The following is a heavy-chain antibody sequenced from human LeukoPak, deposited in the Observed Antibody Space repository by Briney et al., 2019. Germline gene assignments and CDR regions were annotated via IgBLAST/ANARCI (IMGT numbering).Heavy chain of an antibody. CDR1: GGSISTYY. J-gene: IGHJ4*02. Sequence: SETLSLTCTVSGGSISTYYWSWIRQPPGKGLEWIGYICYSGGTNYNPSLKSRLTISVDTPKNQFSLRLSSVTAADTAVYYCARSPTGGSTFFDYWGQGTLVTVSS. CDR3: ARSPTGGSTFFDY. V-gene: IGHV4-59*01. CDR2: ICYSGGT. D-gene: IGHD2-15*01.